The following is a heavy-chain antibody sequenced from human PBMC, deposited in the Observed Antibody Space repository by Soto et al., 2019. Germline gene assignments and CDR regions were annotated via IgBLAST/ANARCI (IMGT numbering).Heavy chain of an antibody. V-gene: IGHV4-39*01. J-gene: IGHJ5*02. CDR3: ASLNSNLDP. CDR2: IYYSGST. CDR1: GGSISSSSYY. D-gene: IGHD6-13*01. Sequence: SETLSLTCTVSGGSISSSSYYWGWIRQPPGKGLEWIGNIYYSGSTYYNPSLKSRVTISVDTSKNQFSLKLSSVTAADTAVYYCASLNSNLDPWGQGTLVTVSS.